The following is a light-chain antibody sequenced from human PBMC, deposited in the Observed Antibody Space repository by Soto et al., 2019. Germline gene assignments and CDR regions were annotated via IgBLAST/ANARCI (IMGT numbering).Light chain of an antibody. CDR1: QTVSTY. V-gene: IGKV3-20*01. Sequence: EIVLTQSPDTLSLSPGERATLSCRASQTVSTYLAWYQQKPGQPPRLLVYDASKRAPGIPDRFSGSGSGTDFTLTISRLEPEDFAVYYCQEYGMSRTFGQGAKVDIK. CDR2: DAS. CDR3: QEYGMSRT. J-gene: IGKJ1*01.